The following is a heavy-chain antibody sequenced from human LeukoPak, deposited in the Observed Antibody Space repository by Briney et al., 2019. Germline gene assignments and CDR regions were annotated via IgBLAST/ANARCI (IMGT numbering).Heavy chain of an antibody. Sequence: SETLSLTCTVSGGSISSYYWSWIRQPAGKGLEWIGRIYTSGSTNYNPSLKSRVTMSVDTSKNQFSLKLGSVTAADTAVYYCARDGGDIVVVPAAISYFDYWGQGTLVTVSS. D-gene: IGHD2-2*01. J-gene: IGHJ4*02. CDR2: IYTSGST. CDR3: ARDGGDIVVVPAAISYFDY. CDR1: GGSISSYY. V-gene: IGHV4-4*07.